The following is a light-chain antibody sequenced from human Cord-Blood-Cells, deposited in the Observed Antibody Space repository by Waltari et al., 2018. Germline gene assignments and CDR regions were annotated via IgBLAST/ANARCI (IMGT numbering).Light chain of an antibody. V-gene: IGKV4-1*01. CDR2: WAS. CDR3: QQYYSTPYT. J-gene: IGKJ2*01. Sequence: DIVMTQSPDSLPVSLGERATINCNSSQSVLYSSNNKNYLAWYQRKPGQPPKLLIYWASTRESGVPDRCSGSGSGTDFTLTISSLQAEDVAVYYCQQYYSTPYTFGQGTKLEIK. CDR1: QSVLYSSNNKNY.